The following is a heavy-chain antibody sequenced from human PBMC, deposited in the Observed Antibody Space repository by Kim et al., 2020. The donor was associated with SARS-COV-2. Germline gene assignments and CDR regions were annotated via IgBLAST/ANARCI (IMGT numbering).Heavy chain of an antibody. J-gene: IGHJ6*02. CDR1: GFTFSDYY. V-gene: IGHV3-11*06. CDR2: ISSSSSYT. CDR3: ARDLRADYDFWSGYIEIYYYYGMDV. D-gene: IGHD3-3*01. Sequence: GGSLRLSCAASGFTFSDYYMSWIRQAPGKGLEWVSYISSSSSYTNYADSVKGRFTISRDNAKNSLYLQMNSLRAEDTAVYYCARDLRADYDFWSGYIEIYYYYGMDVWGQGTTVTVSS.